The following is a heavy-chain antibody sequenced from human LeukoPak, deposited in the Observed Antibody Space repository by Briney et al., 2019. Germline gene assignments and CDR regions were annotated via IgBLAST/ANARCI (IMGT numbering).Heavy chain of an antibody. V-gene: IGHV3-7*03. J-gene: IGHJ5*02. CDR2: IKQDGSEK. CDR3: TREGPYGDRSKIHNWFDP. CDR1: GIILSSYW. Sequence: GGSLTPSCAASGIILSSYWMSWVRQAPGKGLEWVANIKQDGSEKWYVDSVKGRFTISRDNAKNSLYLQMNSLKTEDTAVYYCTREGPYGDRSKIHNWFDPWGQGTLVTVSS. D-gene: IGHD4-17*01.